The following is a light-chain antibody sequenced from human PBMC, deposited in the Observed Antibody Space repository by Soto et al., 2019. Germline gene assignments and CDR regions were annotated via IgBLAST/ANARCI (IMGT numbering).Light chain of an antibody. CDR1: SSDVGDYNY. J-gene: IGLJ2*01. CDR3: NSYTTSSTLVV. CDR2: DVT. Sequence: QSVLTQPASVSGSPGQSITISCTGTSSDVGDYNYVSWYQQHPGKAPKLMIYDVTNRPSGVSNRFSGSKSGNTASLTISGLQAEDEADYYCNSYTTSSTLVVFGGGTKLTVL. V-gene: IGLV2-14*01.